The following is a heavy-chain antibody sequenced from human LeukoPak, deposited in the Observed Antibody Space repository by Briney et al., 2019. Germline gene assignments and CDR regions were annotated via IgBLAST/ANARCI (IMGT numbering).Heavy chain of an antibody. Sequence: SETLSLTCAVSGGSISSSNWWGWVRPPPGKGLEWIGEIYLSGSTNYNPSLKSRVTISVDKSKNQFSLKLSSVTAADTAVYYCARDLRGVATGYYYYYGMDVWGKGTTVTVSS. CDR3: ARDLRGVATGYYYYYGMDV. D-gene: IGHD5-12*01. J-gene: IGHJ6*04. V-gene: IGHV4-4*02. CDR2: IYLSGST. CDR1: GGSISSSNW.